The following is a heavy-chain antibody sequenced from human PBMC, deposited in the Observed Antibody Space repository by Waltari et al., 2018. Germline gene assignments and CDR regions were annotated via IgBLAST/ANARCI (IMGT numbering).Heavy chain of an antibody. J-gene: IGHJ4*02. CDR2: INTEGIQK. Sequence: EVQLVESGGGLVQPGGSLKLSCAASGFPFNTYWRKWIRQAPGKGIEWAATINTEGIQKLYVDSVKGRFTVSRDNAQNSLYRQMNNLRAEETAVYYCPTLARGESGDYWGQGTLVTVSS. CDR3: PTLARGESGDY. V-gene: IGHV3-7*01. CDR1: GFPFNTYW. D-gene: IGHD3-10*01.